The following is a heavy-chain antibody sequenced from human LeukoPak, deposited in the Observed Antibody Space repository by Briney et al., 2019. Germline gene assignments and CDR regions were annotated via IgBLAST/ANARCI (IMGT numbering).Heavy chain of an antibody. Sequence: SETLSLTCAVYGGSFIGYYWSWIRQPPGKGLEWIGEINHSGSTNYNPSLKSRVTISVDTSKNQFSLKLSSVTAADTAVYYCARRCRQVVPAARGRDYYYYCMDVWGKGTTVTVSS. J-gene: IGHJ6*03. D-gene: IGHD2-2*01. CDR3: ARRCRQVVPAARGRDYYYYCMDV. CDR2: INHSGST. V-gene: IGHV4-34*01. CDR1: GGSFIGYY.